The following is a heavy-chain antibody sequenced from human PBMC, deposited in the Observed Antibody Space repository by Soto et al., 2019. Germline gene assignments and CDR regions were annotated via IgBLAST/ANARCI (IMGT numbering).Heavy chain of an antibody. Sequence: PGGSLRLSCAASGFTFSSYGMHWVRQAPGKGLEWVAVISYDGSNKYYADSVKGRFTISRDNSKNTLYLQMNSLRAEDTAVYYCAKVWRYCSSTSCQMGRAFDIWGQGTMVTVSS. CDR3: AKVWRYCSSTSCQMGRAFDI. CDR1: GFTFSSYG. J-gene: IGHJ3*02. V-gene: IGHV3-30*18. D-gene: IGHD2-2*01. CDR2: ISYDGSNK.